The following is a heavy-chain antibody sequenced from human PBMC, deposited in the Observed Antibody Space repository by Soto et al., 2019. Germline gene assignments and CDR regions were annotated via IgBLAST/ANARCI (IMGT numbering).Heavy chain of an antibody. CDR3: ARGPTYDFWSGYYYYGMDV. D-gene: IGHD3-3*01. V-gene: IGHV4-31*03. CDR1: GGSISSGGYY. J-gene: IGHJ6*02. CDR2: IYYSGST. Sequence: PSETLSLTCTVSGGSISSGGYYWSWIRQHPGKGLEWIGYIYYSGSTYYNPSLKSRVTISVDTSKNQFSLKLSSVTAADTAVYYCARGPTYDFWSGYYYYGMDVWGQGTTVTSP.